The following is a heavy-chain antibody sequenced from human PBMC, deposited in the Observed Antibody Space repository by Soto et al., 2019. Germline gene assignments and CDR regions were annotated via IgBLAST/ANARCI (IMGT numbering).Heavy chain of an antibody. CDR2: IYSGGST. CDR1: GFTVSSNY. D-gene: IGHD3-22*01. V-gene: IGHV3-66*01. CDR3: ARDSDTYYDSSGYPSDAFDI. J-gene: IGHJ3*02. Sequence: GGPLRLSCEASGFTVSSNYMSWVRQAPGKGLEWVSVIYSGGSTYYADSVKGRFTISRDNSKNTLYLQMNSLRAEDTAVYYCARDSDTYYDSSGYPSDAFDIWGQGTMVTVSS.